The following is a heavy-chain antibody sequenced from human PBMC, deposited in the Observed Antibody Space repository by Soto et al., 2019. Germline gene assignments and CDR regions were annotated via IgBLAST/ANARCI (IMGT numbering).Heavy chain of an antibody. Sequence: SVKVSCKASGGTFSSYTISWVRQAPVQGLEWMGRIIPILGIANYAQKFQGRVTITGDTSTSTAYMELSSLRSEDTAVYYCARSAPVVVVVATGTGFASGWFYPWGQGTLVTVSS. CDR3: ARSAPVVVVVATGTGFASGWFYP. D-gene: IGHD2-15*01. CDR2: IIPILGIA. J-gene: IGHJ5*02. V-gene: IGHV1-69*02. CDR1: GGTFSSYT.